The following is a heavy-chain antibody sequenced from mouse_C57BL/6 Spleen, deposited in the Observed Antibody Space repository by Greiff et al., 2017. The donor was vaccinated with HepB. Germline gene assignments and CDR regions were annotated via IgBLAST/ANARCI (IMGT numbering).Heavy chain of an antibody. Sequence: VKVVESGPGLVAPSQSLSITCTVSGFSLTSYAISWVRQPPGKGLEWLGVIWTGGGTNYNSALKSRLSISKDNSKSQVFLKMNSLQTDDTARYYCARKGVYYGSSYEDYWGQGTTLTVSS. CDR2: IWTGGGT. V-gene: IGHV2-9-1*01. CDR3: ARKGVYYGSSYEDY. J-gene: IGHJ2*01. D-gene: IGHD1-1*01. CDR1: GFSLTSYA.